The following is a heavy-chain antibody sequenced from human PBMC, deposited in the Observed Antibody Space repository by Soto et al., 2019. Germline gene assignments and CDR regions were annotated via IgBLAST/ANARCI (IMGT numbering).Heavy chain of an antibody. J-gene: IGHJ4*02. CDR2: ISGSGNKT. CDR3: VRGVRLHFDL. Sequence: EVQLLESGGGLVQPGGSLRLSCGVSGFTFSTYAMSWVRQAPGKGLEWVSVISGSGNKTFYADSVKGRFTISRDNSKNTLHLHMSSLRVEDTAVYYCVRGVRLHFDLWGQGTLVTVSS. CDR1: GFTFSTYA. V-gene: IGHV3-23*01.